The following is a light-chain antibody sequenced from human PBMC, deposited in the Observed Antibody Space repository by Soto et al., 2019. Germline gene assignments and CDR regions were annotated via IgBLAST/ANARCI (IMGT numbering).Light chain of an antibody. Sequence: EIVMTQSPATLSVSPGERATLSCRASRSVSSNLAWYQQKPGQAPRLLIYGASTRATGIPARFSGSGSGTEFTPTISSLQSEDFAVYYCQQYGYAPWTFGQGTKVDIK. CDR2: GAS. J-gene: IGKJ1*01. CDR1: RSVSSN. V-gene: IGKV3-15*01. CDR3: QQYGYAPWT.